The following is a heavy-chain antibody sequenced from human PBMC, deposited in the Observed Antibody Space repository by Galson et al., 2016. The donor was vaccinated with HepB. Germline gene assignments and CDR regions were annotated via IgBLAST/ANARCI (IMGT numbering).Heavy chain of an antibody. J-gene: IGHJ6*02. CDR2: VFYDGSNK. Sequence: SLRLSCAASGFTFSSFAMHWVRQAPGKGLEWVAVVFYDGSNKYYADSVKGRFTISRDNSKNTLYLQMNSLRPEDTAVYYCARDCAGTNGKCFYGMDVWGQGTTVTVSS. CDR3: ARDCAGTNGKCFYGMDV. CDR1: GFTFSSFA. D-gene: IGHD3-10*02. V-gene: IGHV3-30-3*01.